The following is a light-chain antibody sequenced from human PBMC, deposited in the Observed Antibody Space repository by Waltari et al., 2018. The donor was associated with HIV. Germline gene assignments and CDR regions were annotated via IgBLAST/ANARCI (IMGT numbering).Light chain of an antibody. CDR3: ATLDDSLNGPV. CDR2: SNN. J-gene: IGLJ2*01. Sequence: QSVLTQPPSVSGTPGQRVTISCSGGSSNIGDTALSWYQQFPGTAPKLLIYSNNQRPSGVPDRFSGSKSGTSASLAISGLQSEDEADYYCATLDDSLNGPVFGGGTKVTVL. CDR1: SSNIGDTA. V-gene: IGLV1-44*01.